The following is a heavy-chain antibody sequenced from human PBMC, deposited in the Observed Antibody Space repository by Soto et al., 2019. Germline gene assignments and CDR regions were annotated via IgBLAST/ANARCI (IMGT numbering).Heavy chain of an antibody. CDR1: GGSISSGGYY. Sequence: PSETLSLTCTVSGGSISSGGYYWSWIRQHPGKGLEWIGYIYYSGSTYYNPSLKSRVTISVDTSKNQFSLKLSSVTAADTAVYYCARIDDILTHVDYWGQGTLVTVSS. D-gene: IGHD3-9*01. CDR3: ARIDDILTHVDY. V-gene: IGHV4-31*03. J-gene: IGHJ4*02. CDR2: IYYSGST.